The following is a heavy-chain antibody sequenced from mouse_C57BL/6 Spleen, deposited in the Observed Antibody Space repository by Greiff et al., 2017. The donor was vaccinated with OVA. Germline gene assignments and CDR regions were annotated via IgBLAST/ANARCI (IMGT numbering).Heavy chain of an antibody. Sequence: QVQLQQPGTELVKPGASVKLSCKASGYTFTSYWMHWVKQRPGQGLEWIGNINPSNGGTNYNEKFKRKATLTVDKSSSTAYMQLSSLTSEDSAVYYCARGEFHHWYFDVWGTGTTVTVSS. J-gene: IGHJ1*03. CDR1: GYTFTSYW. CDR3: ARGEFHHWYFDV. V-gene: IGHV1-53*01. CDR2: INPSNGGT.